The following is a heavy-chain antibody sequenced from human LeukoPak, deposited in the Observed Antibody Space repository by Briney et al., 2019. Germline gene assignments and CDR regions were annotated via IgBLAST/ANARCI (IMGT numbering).Heavy chain of an antibody. J-gene: IGHJ4*02. CDR1: GFTFSTFW. CDR3: ASGGGWLVHY. V-gene: IGHV3-7*01. CDR2: IKQDGSVK. Sequence: GGSLRLSCAGSGFTFSTFWMTWVRRAPGKGLEWVANIKQDGSVKNYVDSVKGRFTISRDNAKNSLYLQMNSLRGEDTAMYYCASGGGWLVHYWGQGTQVTVSS. D-gene: IGHD6-19*01.